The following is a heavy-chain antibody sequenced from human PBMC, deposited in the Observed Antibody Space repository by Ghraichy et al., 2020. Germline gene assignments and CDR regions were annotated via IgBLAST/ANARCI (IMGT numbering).Heavy chain of an antibody. CDR3: ARTSYYSYGMAV. V-gene: IGHV1-18*01. J-gene: IGHJ6*02. CDR2: ISAYNGNT. CDR1: SYTLTSYF. Sequence: ASVKVSCKASSYTLTSYFISWVRQAPGQGLEWMGWISAYNGNTNYAQNLRGRVTMTTDTSTSTAYMELRSLRSDDTAVYYCARTSYYSYGMAVWGQGTTVTVSS.